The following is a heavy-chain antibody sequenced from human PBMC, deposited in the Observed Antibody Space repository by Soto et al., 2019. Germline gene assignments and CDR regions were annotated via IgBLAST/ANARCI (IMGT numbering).Heavy chain of an antibody. CDR3: ARARAVIAAAGYFDY. D-gene: IGHD6-13*01. V-gene: IGHV3-53*01. CDR1: GFTVSSNY. CDR2: IYSGGST. J-gene: IGHJ4*02. Sequence: EVQLVESGGGLIQPGGSLRLSCAASGFTVSSNYMSWVRQAPGKGLEWVSVIYSGGSTYYADSVKGRFTISRDNSKNTLYLQMNSLRAEDTAVYYCARARAVIAAAGYFDYWGQGTLVTVSS.